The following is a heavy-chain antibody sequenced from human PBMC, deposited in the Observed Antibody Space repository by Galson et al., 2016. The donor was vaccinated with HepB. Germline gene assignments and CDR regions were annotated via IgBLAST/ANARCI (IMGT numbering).Heavy chain of an antibody. CDR1: GFTFSSYS. D-gene: IGHD1-26*01. J-gene: IGHJ6*02. CDR2: ISSSGSSI. Sequence: SLRLSCAASGFTFSSYSMDWVRQAPGKGLEWVSHISSSGSSIYYADSVKGRFTISRDNAKNALFLHMNSLRADDTAVYYCARDLLWRRETEWGASAKRLFLGVEGFVPWGQGTTVTVSS. CDR3: ARDLLWRRETEWGASAKRLFLGVEGFVP. V-gene: IGHV3-48*01.